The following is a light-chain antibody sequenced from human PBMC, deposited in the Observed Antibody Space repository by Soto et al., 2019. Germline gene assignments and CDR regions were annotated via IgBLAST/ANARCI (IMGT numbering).Light chain of an antibody. CDR3: CSYAGSYTLL. J-gene: IGLJ2*01. Sequence: QSALTPPRSVSGSPGQSVTISCTGTSSDIGAYNYVSWFQQHPGKAPKLMMSDVSKRPSGVPDRFSGSKSGTTASLTISGLQGEDEADYYCCSYAGSYTLLFGGGTKLTVL. V-gene: IGLV2-11*01. CDR2: DVS. CDR1: SSDIGAYNY.